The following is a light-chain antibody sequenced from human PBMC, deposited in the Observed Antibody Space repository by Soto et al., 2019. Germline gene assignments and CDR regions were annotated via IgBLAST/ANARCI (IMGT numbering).Light chain of an antibody. V-gene: IGKV3-11*01. J-gene: IGKJ1*01. CDR3: QQRSNWPT. Sequence: ELVMTQSPATLSVSPGERATLSCRASQSFSSNVAWYQQKPGQAPRLLIYDASNRATGIPARFSGSGSGTDFTLTISSLEPEDFAVYYCQQRSNWPTFGQGTKVDIK. CDR2: DAS. CDR1: QSFSSN.